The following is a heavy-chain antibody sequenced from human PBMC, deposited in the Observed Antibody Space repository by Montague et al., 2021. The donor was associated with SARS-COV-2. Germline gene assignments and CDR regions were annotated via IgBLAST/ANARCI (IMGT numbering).Heavy chain of an antibody. Sequence: SETLSLTCTVSGGSISSSSYYWGWLRQPPGQGLDGFGSIYYNGPTYSTPSLESPVTISVDTSQNQFSLKLSSVTAADTAVYYCARQGGYCSGGGCYSPFDDWGKGTPVTVSS. V-gene: IGHV4-39*01. CDR3: ARQGGYCSGGGCYSPFDD. D-gene: IGHD2-15*01. CDR2: IYYNGPT. CDR1: GGSISSSSYY. J-gene: IGHJ4*02.